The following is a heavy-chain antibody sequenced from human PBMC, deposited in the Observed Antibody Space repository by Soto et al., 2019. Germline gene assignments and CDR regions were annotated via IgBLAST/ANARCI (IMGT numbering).Heavy chain of an antibody. Sequence: ASETLSLTCTVSGASVSTGYWSWIRQPPGKGPEWIGFMYFGGSFNYNPSLTSRVTISVETSKNQFSMTLTSVTAADTAVYYCARSYYDSTGFAVDPWGQGTLVTSPQ. CDR2: MYFGGSF. D-gene: IGHD3-22*01. CDR1: GASVSTGY. CDR3: ARSYYDSTGFAVDP. V-gene: IGHV4-59*02. J-gene: IGHJ5*02.